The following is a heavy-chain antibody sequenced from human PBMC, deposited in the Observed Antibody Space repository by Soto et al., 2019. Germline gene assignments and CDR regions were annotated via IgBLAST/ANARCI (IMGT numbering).Heavy chain of an antibody. CDR3: ASLEWELLRDFDY. D-gene: IGHD1-26*01. V-gene: IGHV3-30-3*01. CDR1: GFTFSSYA. J-gene: IGHJ4*02. CDR2: ISYDGSNK. Sequence: PGGSLRLSCAASGFTFSSYAMHWVRQAPGKGLEWVAVISYDGSNKYYADSVKGRFTISRDNSKNTLYLQMNSLRAEDTAVYYCASLEWELLRDFDYWGQGT.